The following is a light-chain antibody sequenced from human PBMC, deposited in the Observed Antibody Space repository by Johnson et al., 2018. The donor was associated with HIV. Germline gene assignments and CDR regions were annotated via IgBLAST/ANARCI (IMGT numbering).Light chain of an antibody. CDR3: GTWDRSLSAGGV. CDR1: SSNIADNY. V-gene: IGLV1-51*02. CDR2: ENT. Sequence: QSVLTQPPSVSAAPGQQVTISCSGSSSNIADNYVSWYQQLPGTAPKLLIYENTKRPSGIPDRFSGSKSGTSATLAITGLQTGDEGDYYCGTWDRSLSAGGVFGTGTKVTVL. J-gene: IGLJ1*01.